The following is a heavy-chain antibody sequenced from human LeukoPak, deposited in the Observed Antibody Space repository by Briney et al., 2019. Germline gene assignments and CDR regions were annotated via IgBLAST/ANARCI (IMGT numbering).Heavy chain of an antibody. J-gene: IGHJ4*02. D-gene: IGHD6-13*01. CDR2: IKQDGSEK. CDR3: AREGIAAAGDY. V-gene: IGHV3-7*04. Sequence: PGGSLRLSCAASGFIFSSYWMSWVRQAPGKGLEWVANIKQDGSEKNYVDSVKGRFTISSDNAKNSLYLQMNSLRAEDTAVYYCAREGIAAAGDYWGQGTLVTVSS. CDR1: GFIFSSYW.